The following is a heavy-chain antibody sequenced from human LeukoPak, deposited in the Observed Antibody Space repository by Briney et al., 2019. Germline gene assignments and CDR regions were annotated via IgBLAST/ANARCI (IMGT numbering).Heavy chain of an antibody. Sequence: SETLSLTCNVSGDSIGSSSYYWGWIRQPPGKGLEWIGSIYYSGSTYYNPSLKSRVTISVDTSKNQFSLKLSSVTAADTAVYYCARDAGDGYNLDYWGQGTLVTVSS. CDR1: GDSIGSSSYY. D-gene: IGHD5-24*01. CDR3: ARDAGDGYNLDY. V-gene: IGHV4-39*07. CDR2: IYYSGST. J-gene: IGHJ4*02.